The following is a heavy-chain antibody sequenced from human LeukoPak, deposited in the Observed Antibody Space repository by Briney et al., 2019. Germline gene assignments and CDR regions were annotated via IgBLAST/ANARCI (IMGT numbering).Heavy chain of an antibody. V-gene: IGHV3-48*01. J-gene: IGHJ4*02. CDR2: ISSSSSTI. CDR3: AREPWGGYNYAPPYYFDY. CDR1: GFTFSSYS. Sequence: GGSLRLSCAASGFTFSSYSMNWVRQAPGKGLEWVSYISSSSSTIYYADSVKGRFTVSRDNAKNSLYLQMNSLRAEDTAVYYCAREPWGGYNYAPPYYFDYWGQGTLVTVSS. D-gene: IGHD5-24*01.